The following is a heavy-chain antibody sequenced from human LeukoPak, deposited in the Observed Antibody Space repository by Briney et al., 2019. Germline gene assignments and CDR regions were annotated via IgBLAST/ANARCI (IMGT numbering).Heavy chain of an antibody. J-gene: IGHJ5*02. D-gene: IGHD3-9*01. CDR1: GGTFSSYA. Sequence: ASVKVSCKASGGTFSSYAISWVRQAPGQGLEWMGGIIPIFGTANYAQKFQGRVTITADESTSTAYMELSSLRSEDTAVYYCARALVLRYSNSNWFDPWGQGTLVTVSS. V-gene: IGHV1-69*13. CDR3: ARALVLRYSNSNWFDP. CDR2: IIPIFGTA.